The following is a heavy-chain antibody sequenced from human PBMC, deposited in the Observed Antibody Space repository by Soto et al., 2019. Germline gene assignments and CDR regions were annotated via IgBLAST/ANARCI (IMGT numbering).Heavy chain of an antibody. CDR2: ISASGGST. CDR1: GFTFINYA. J-gene: IGHJ4*02. D-gene: IGHD3-22*01. Sequence: PGGSLTLSCAASGFTFINYAMNWVRHAPGEGLEWVCGISASGGSTYYEASVKGRFTVSSDNSENTVFLRMNGLRAEDTAVYCCAKGMYYYDSSGYRLFDYWGQGTLVTVSS. V-gene: IGHV3-23*01. CDR3: AKGMYYYDSSGYRLFDY.